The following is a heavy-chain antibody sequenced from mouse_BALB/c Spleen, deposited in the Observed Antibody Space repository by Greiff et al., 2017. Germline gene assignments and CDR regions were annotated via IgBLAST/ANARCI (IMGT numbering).Heavy chain of an antibody. V-gene: IGHV1-54*01. CDR1: GYAFTNYL. D-gene: IGHD1-1*01. CDR2: INPGSGGT. J-gene: IGHJ4*01. CDR3: ARSGVSTTVVDYAMDY. Sequence: VQLQQSGAELVRPGTSVKVSCKASGYAFTNYLIEWVKQRPGQGLEWIGVINPGSGGTNYNEKFKGKATLTADKSSSTAYMQLSSLTSDDSAVYFCARSGVSTTVVDYAMDYWGQGTSVTVSS.